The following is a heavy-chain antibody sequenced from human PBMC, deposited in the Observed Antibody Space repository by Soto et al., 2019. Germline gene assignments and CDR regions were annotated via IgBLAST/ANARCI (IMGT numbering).Heavy chain of an antibody. V-gene: IGHV4-31*03. D-gene: IGHD1-26*01. CDR2: IYFSGST. CDR1: GASINSGGYY. J-gene: IGHJ4*02. CDR3: ATGNAWEALLAY. Sequence: SETLSLTCTVSGASINSGGYYWSWIRQLPGKGLEWIGYIYFSGSTYYSPSLESRVTISLDTSQNQFSLKLSSVTAADTAVYYCATGNAWEALLAYWGQGTLVTVSS.